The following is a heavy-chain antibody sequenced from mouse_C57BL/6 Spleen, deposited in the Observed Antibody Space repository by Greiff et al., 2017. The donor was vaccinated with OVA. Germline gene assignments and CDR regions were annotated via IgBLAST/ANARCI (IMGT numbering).Heavy chain of an antibody. CDR2: IDPETGGT. CDR1: GYTFTDYE. V-gene: IGHV1-15*01. CDR3: TREDYGNPLDY. J-gene: IGHJ2*01. Sequence: VQLQQSGAELVRPGASVTLSCKASGYTFTDYEMHWVKQTPVHGLEWIGAIDPETGGTAYNQKFKGKAILTADKSYSTAYMELRSLTSEDSAVYDCTREDYGNPLDYWGQGTPLTVSS. D-gene: IGHD2-1*01.